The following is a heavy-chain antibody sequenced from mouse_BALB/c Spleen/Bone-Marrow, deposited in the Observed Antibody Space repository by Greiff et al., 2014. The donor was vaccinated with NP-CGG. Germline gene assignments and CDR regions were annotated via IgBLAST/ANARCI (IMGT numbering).Heavy chain of an antibody. V-gene: IGHV1-67*01. Sequence: QVQLQPSGPELVRPGVSGEISCKGSGYTFTDYAIHWGKQRPAKSLEWIGVIRTYSGNTKYNQKFKDKTTMTVDKSSSTAYMELARLTSEDSAIYYCARRTTGYAMDYWGQGTSVTVSS. CDR2: IRTYSGNT. J-gene: IGHJ4*01. CDR3: ARRTTGYAMDY. CDR1: GYTFTDYA.